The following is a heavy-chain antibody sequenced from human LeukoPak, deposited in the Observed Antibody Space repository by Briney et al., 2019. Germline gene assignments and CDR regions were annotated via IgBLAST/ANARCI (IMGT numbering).Heavy chain of an antibody. CDR2: VNTDESSR. V-gene: IGHV3-74*01. J-gene: IGHJ6*02. Sequence: PGGPLRLSCAASGFTFSSYWMHWVRQAPGKGLMWVSRVNTDESSRNYADFVKGRFTISRDNAKNTVYLQMNSLRAEDTAVYYRARGHEIGYYGMDVWGQGTTVTVSS. D-gene: IGHD2/OR15-2a*01. CDR3: ARGHEIGYYGMDV. CDR1: GFTFSSYW.